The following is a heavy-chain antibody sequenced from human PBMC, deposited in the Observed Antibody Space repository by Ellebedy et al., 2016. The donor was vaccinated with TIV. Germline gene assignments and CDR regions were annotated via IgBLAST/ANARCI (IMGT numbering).Heavy chain of an antibody. V-gene: IGHV3-23*01. CDR1: GFSLSNSF. CDR2: LTADGRST. J-gene: IGHJ4*02. CDR3: RPGHYSDA. Sequence: GESLKISXAASGFSLSNSFMSWIRQAPGKGLEWVSTLTADGRSTYFAGSVKGRFTISRDNSKNTVYLQMNSLRSEDTAVYYCRPGHYSDAWGQGTLVTVSS.